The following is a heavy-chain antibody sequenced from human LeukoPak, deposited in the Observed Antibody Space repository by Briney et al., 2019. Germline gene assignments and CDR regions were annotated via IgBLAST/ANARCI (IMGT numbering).Heavy chain of an antibody. Sequence: GASVKVSRKASGYTFTDYYFNWVRQAPGQGLEWMGWINPNSGGTHYAQNFQDRVTMTRDTSISTAYMEVSRLTSDDTAVYYCERTLTTATWDYWGQGTLVTVSS. V-gene: IGHV1-2*02. CDR3: ERTLTTATWDY. CDR1: GYTFTDYY. D-gene: IGHD4-17*01. J-gene: IGHJ4*02. CDR2: INPNSGGT.